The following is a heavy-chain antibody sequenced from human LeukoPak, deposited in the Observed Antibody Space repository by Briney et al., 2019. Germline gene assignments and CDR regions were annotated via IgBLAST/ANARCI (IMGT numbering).Heavy chain of an antibody. Sequence: SETLSLTCSVSGDSIGSGTYYWGWIRQPPGKGLEWTGSVDYSGSTYYNPSLKSRVTISLDTSKNQFSLKLTSVTAADTAVYYCAGMRITTPTVRTLDYWGQGTLVTVSS. J-gene: IGHJ4*02. D-gene: IGHD1-14*01. CDR1: GDSIGSGTYY. V-gene: IGHV4-39*01. CDR2: VDYSGST. CDR3: AGMRITTPTVRTLDY.